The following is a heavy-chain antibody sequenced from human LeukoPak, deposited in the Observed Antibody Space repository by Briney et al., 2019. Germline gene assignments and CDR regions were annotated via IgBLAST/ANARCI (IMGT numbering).Heavy chain of an antibody. V-gene: IGHV4-34*01. Sequence: SETLSLTCTVSGGSISSYYWSWIRQPPGKGLEWIGEINHSGSTNYNPSLKSRVTISVDTSKNQFSLKLSSVTAADTAVYYCARGRYCTNGVCYIGYYYYGMDVWGQGTTVTVSS. CDR2: INHSGST. J-gene: IGHJ6*02. D-gene: IGHD2-8*01. CDR3: ARGRYCTNGVCYIGYYYYGMDV. CDR1: GGSISSYY.